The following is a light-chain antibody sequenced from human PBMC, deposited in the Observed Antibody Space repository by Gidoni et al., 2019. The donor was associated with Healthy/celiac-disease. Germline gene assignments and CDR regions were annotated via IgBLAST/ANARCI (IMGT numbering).Light chain of an antibody. V-gene: IGLV4-69*01. Sequence: QLVLTQSPSASAPLGASVKLTCPLSSGHSSYAIAWHQQQPEKGPRYLMKLNSDGSHSKGDGIPDRFSGSSSGAERYLTISSLQSEDEADYYCQTWGTGVVFGGGTKLTVL. CDR3: QTWGTGVV. CDR1: SGHSSYA. J-gene: IGLJ2*01. CDR2: LNSDGSH.